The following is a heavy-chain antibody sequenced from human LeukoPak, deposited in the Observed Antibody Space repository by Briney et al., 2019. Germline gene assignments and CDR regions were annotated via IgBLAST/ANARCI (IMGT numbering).Heavy chain of an antibody. CDR1: GFIFSHHG. Sequence: GGTLRLSCATSGFIFSHHGMNWVRQAPGKGLEWVSGIRADAVTTYYADSVKGRFTISRDNSKNTLYLQMNSLRAEDTAVYYCANLPYYGSGSYYYYMDVWGKGTTVTISS. D-gene: IGHD3-10*01. V-gene: IGHV3-23*01. J-gene: IGHJ6*03. CDR2: IRADAVTT. CDR3: ANLPYYGSGSYYYYMDV.